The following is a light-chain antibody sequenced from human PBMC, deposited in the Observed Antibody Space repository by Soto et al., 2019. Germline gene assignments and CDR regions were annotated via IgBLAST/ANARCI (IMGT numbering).Light chain of an antibody. CDR3: QQYNNWPRFT. J-gene: IGKJ4*01. CDR2: GAS. V-gene: IGKV3-15*01. CDR1: QSVSSD. Sequence: DIVMTQAPPTLSESPGERATLSCRASQSVSSDLAWYQQKPGQAPRFLIYGASTRATGIPARFSGSGSGTEFTLTISTLQSEDFAVYSCQQYNNWPRFTFAGGTKVDIK.